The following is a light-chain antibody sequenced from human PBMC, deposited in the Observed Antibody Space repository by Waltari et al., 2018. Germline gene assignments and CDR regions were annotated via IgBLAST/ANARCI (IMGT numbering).Light chain of an antibody. CDR3: SSFSSGSTPVV. V-gene: IGLV2-14*03. CDR1: SSYVGRYHF. Sequence: QSVLPQPASVYGSPGQSITLPCTGTSSYVGRYHFVSWYQQHPGKAPKLIIFNVSNRPSGVSNRFSGSKSGNTASLTISGLQAEDEADFYCSSFSSGSTPVVFGGGTMLTVL. CDR2: NVS. J-gene: IGLJ2*01.